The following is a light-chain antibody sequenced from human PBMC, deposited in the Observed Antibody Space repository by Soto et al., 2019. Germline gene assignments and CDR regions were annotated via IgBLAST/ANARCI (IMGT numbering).Light chain of an antibody. CDR2: GAS. V-gene: IGKV3-20*01. CDR1: QSGSSSY. J-gene: IGKJ1*01. CDR3: HPYGRSRP. Sequence: SGLTQSPGTLSLSPGVRATLSCRASQSGSSSYLAWYQQKPGQAPRLLIYGASSRATGIPDRFSGSGSGTDFTLSFSRLEPEDFAVYYCHPYGRSRPFGQGTKADIK.